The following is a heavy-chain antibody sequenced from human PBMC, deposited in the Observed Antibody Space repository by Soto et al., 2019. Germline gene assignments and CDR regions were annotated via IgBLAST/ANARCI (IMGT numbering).Heavy chain of an antibody. CDR1: GFTFDQYT. Sequence: PGGSLTLSCAASGFTFDQYTMHWVRQAPGKGLVWVSRINSDEGNTNYADSVKGRFTISRDNAKNTLYLQMNSLRAEDTAVYYCERGPSGQLGNWFDPWGQGTLVTVSS. V-gene: IGHV3-74*01. J-gene: IGHJ5*02. D-gene: IGHD6-13*01. CDR3: ERGPSGQLGNWFDP. CDR2: INSDEGNT.